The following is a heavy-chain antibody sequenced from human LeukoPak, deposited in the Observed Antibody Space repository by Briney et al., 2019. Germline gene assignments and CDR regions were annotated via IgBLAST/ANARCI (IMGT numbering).Heavy chain of an antibody. V-gene: IGHV1-8*01. CDR1: GYTFTSYD. D-gene: IGHD5-12*01. Sequence: ASVKVSCKASGYTFTSYDINWVRQATGQGLEWMGWMNPNSGNTGYAQKFQGRVTMTRNTSISTAYMELSSLRSEDTAVYYCARVPRHSGYDWGGFDPWGQRTLVTVSS. CDR3: ARVPRHSGYDWGGFDP. J-gene: IGHJ5*02. CDR2: MNPNSGNT.